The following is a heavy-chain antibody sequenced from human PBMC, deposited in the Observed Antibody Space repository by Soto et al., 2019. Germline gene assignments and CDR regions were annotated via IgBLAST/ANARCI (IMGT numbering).Heavy chain of an antibody. Sequence: QVQLVQSGAEVKKPGASVKVSCKASGYTFTSYAMHWVRQAPGQRLEWMGWINAGNGNTKYSQKFQGRVTITRDTSASNAYTRLSSLRSEDTAVYYCARGQQLVLYYYYGMDVWGQGTTVTVSS. CDR2: INAGNGNT. V-gene: IGHV1-3*01. CDR1: GYTFTSYA. J-gene: IGHJ6*02. CDR3: ARGQQLVLYYYYGMDV. D-gene: IGHD6-13*01.